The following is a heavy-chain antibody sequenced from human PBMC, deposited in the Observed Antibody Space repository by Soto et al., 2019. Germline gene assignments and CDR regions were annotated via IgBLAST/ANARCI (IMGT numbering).Heavy chain of an antibody. CDR3: AKGGRQWLVTSDFNY. CDR2: VSHDGRNT. D-gene: IGHD6-19*01. Sequence: VQLVESGGGVVQPGRSLRLSCAASGFTFSDYAMHWVSQAPGKGLEWVAGVSHDGRNTHYADSVKGRFTISRDSSKNTVSLELTSLRAEDTAVYSFAKGGRQWLVTSDFNYWGQGALVTVSS. CDR1: GFTFSDYA. V-gene: IGHV3-30*18. J-gene: IGHJ4*02.